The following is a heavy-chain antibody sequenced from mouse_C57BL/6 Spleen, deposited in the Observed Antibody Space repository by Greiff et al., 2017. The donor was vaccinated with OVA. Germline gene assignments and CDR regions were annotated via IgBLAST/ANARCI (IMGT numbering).Heavy chain of an antibody. CDR2: ISSGSSTI. CDR3: ARGGYYGNSLAY. J-gene: IGHJ3*01. Sequence: DVMLVESGGGLVKPGGSLKLSCAASGFTFSDYGMHWVRQAPEKGLEWVAYISSGSSTIYYADTVRGRFTISRDNAKNTLFLQMTSLRSEDTAMYYCARGGYYGNSLAYWGQGTLVTVSA. D-gene: IGHD2-1*01. CDR1: GFTFSDYG. V-gene: IGHV5-17*01.